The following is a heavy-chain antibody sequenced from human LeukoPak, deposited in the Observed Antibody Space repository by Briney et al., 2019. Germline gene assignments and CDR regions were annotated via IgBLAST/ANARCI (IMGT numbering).Heavy chain of an antibody. J-gene: IGHJ6*02. Sequence: SETLSLTCTVSGGSISSSSYYWAWIRQPPGKGLEWVGSISHSGYTHYNPSLKSRLTISVDTSKNQFSLKLNSVTAADTAVYYCARRFGSYYYYGMDVWGQGTTVTVSS. CDR2: ISHSGYT. V-gene: IGHV4-39*01. CDR3: ARRFGSYYYYGMDV. D-gene: IGHD3-10*01. CDR1: GGSISSSSYY.